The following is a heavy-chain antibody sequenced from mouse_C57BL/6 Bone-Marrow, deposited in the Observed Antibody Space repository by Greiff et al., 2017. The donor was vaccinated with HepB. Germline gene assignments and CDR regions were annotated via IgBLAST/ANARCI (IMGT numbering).Heavy chain of an antibody. CDR1: GFTFSSYG. V-gene: IGHV5-6*01. J-gene: IGHJ4*01. CDR2: ISSGGSYT. D-gene: IGHD2-1*01. Sequence: VQLKESGGDLVKPGGSLKLSCAASGFTFSSYGMSWVRQTPDKRLEWVATISSGGSYTYYPDSVKGRFTISSDNAKNTLYLQMSSLKSEDTAMYYCARHGNYVYYAMDYWGQGTSVTVSS. CDR3: ARHGNYVYYAMDY.